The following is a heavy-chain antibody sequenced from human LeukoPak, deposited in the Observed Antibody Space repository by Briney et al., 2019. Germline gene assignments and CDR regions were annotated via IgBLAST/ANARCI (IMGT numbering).Heavy chain of an antibody. CDR1: GFTVSSNY. CDR2: IYSGGST. D-gene: IGHD6-13*01. J-gene: IGHJ4*02. V-gene: IGHV3-53*01. CDR3: ARRYSSSWYFDY. Sequence: PGGSLRLSCAAPGFTVSSNYMSWVRQAPGKGLEWVSVIYSGGSTYYADSVKGRFTISRDNSKNTLYLQMNSLRAEDTAVYYCARRYSSSWYFDYWGQGTLVTVSS.